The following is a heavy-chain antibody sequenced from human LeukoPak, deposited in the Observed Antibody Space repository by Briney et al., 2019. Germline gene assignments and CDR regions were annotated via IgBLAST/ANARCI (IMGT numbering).Heavy chain of an antibody. Sequence: SETLSLTCTVSGGSISSYYWSWIRQPPGKGLEWIGYIYYSGSTNYNPSLKSRVTISVDTSKNQFSLKLSSVTAADTAVYYCARDSKRGADYWGQGTLVTVSS. D-gene: IGHD3-10*01. J-gene: IGHJ4*02. CDR1: GGSISSYY. CDR3: ARDSKRGADY. V-gene: IGHV4-59*01. CDR2: IYYSGST.